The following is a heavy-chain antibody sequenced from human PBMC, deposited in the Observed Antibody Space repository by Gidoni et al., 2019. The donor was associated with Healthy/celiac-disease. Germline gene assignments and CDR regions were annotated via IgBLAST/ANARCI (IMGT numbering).Heavy chain of an antibody. CDR1: GFTFSSYA. Sequence: EVQLLESGGGLVQPGGSLRLSCAASGFTFSSYAMSWVRQAPGKVLEWVTSISGSGGSTYYADYVKGRFTISRDNSKNTLYLQMNSLRAEDTDVYYCAKDSSSYNNWGQGTMVTVSS. CDR2: ISGSGGST. CDR3: AKDSSSYNN. J-gene: IGHJ4*02. V-gene: IGHV3-23*01. D-gene: IGHD6-6*01.